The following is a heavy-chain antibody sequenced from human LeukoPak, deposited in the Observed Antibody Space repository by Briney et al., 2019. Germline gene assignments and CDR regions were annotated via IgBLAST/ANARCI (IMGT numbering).Heavy chain of an antibody. Sequence: GGSLRLSCAASGFTFSDYYMSWIRQAPGKELEWVSYISSSGSTIYYADSVKGRFTISRDNAKNSLYLQMNSLRAEDTAVYYCAREEKVGTSFDYWGQGTLVTVSS. CDR2: ISSSGSTI. CDR1: GFTFSDYY. CDR3: AREEKVGTSFDY. V-gene: IGHV3-11*01. J-gene: IGHJ4*02. D-gene: IGHD1-26*01.